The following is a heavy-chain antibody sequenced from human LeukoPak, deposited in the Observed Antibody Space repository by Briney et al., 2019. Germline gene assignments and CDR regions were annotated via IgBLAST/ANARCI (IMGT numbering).Heavy chain of an antibody. Sequence: GGSLRLSCAASGFTFSSYAMSWVRQAPGKGLEWVSAISGSGGSTFYADSVKGRFTISRDNSKTTLYLQMNSLRAEDTAVYYCAKLTNADHSSANAFDYWGQGTLAIVSS. J-gene: IGHJ4*02. V-gene: IGHV3-23*01. CDR3: AKLTNADHSSANAFDY. CDR2: ISGSGGST. CDR1: GFTFSSYA. D-gene: IGHD6-19*01.